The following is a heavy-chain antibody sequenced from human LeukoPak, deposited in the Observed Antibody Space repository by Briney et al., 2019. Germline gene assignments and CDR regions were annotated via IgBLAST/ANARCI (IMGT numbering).Heavy chain of an antibody. CDR3: ARTPWDFWSNSMDV. J-gene: IGHJ6*04. V-gene: IGHV3-7*01. Sequence: GGSLRLSCAASGFTISNYWMSWVRQAPGKGLGWVANIKQDGSDKYYVGSVKGRFTISRDNAKNSLYLQINSLRAEDTAVYYCARTPWDFWSNSMDVWGKGTTVTVSS. CDR1: GFTISNYW. D-gene: IGHD3-3*01. CDR2: IKQDGSDK.